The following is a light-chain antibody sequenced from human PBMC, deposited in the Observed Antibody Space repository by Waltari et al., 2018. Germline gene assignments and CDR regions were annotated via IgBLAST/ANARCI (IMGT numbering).Light chain of an antibody. CDR2: KAS. CDR1: RALTSW. Sequence: DIQMIQSPSTLSAYVGDTFTITCRARRALTSWLAWYQQKPGRAPRLLMYKASTLESGVPSRFSGVGARTDYTLTISNLQPEDSAIYYCQQYNTYSWAFGQGTKVEIK. J-gene: IGKJ1*01. CDR3: QQYNTYSWA. V-gene: IGKV1-5*03.